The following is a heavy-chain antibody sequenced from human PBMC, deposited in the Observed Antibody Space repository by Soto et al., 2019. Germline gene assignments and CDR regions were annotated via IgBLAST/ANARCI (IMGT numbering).Heavy chain of an antibody. CDR3: AKVLGYDAPDDAFDI. CDR2: ISYDGSNK. J-gene: IGHJ3*02. D-gene: IGHD2-8*02. CDR1: GFTFSSYG. V-gene: IGHV3-30*18. Sequence: GGSLRLSCAASGFTFSSYGMHWVRQAPGKGLEWVAVISYDGSNKYYADSVKGRFTISRDNSKNTLYLQMNSLRAEDTAVYYCAKVLGYDAPDDAFDIWGQGTMVTVSS.